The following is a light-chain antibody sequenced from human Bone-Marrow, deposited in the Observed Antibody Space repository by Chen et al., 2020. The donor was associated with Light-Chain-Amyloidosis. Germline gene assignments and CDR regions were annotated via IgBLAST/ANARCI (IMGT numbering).Light chain of an antibody. CDR3: QVWDRSSDRPV. V-gene: IGLV3-21*02. CDR2: DDS. J-gene: IGLJ3*02. CDR1: NIGSTS. Sequence: SYVLTQPSSVSVAPGQTATIACGGNNIGSTSVYWYQQTPVQAPLLVVYDDSDRPSGIPERLSGSNSGNTATLTISRVEAGDEADYYCQVWDRSSDRPVFGGGTKLTVL.